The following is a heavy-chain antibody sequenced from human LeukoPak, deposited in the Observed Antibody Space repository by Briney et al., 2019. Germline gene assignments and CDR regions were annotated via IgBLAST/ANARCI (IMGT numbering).Heavy chain of an antibody. CDR1: GRSFSSSI. CDR2: ISFDESK. Sequence: GGSLRLSCAASGRSFSSSIMHWVRQAPGKGQEWVSGISFDESKYYADSVKGRFTISRDNSKNTLYLQMNSLRGEDTAMYYCAREGYSSGRAPAFDFWGQGTMVTVSS. CDR3: AREGYSSGRAPAFDF. J-gene: IGHJ3*01. D-gene: IGHD6-19*01. V-gene: IGHV3-30*01.